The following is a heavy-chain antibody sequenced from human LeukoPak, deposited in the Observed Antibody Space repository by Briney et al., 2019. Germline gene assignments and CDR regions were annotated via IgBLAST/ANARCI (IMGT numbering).Heavy chain of an antibody. V-gene: IGHV4-4*07. J-gene: IGHJ6*03. CDR1: GGSISSYY. Sequence: PSETLSLTCTVSGGSISSYYWSWIRQPPGKGLEWIGRISTSGTTNYIPSLKSRVTMSVDTSKNQFSLKLSSVTAADTAVYFCARGRETYYYYYYMDVWGKGTTVTVSS. CDR3: ARGRETYYYYYYMDV. CDR2: ISTSGTT.